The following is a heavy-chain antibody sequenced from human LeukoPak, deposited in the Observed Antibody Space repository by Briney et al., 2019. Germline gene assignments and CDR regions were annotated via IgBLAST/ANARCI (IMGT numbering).Heavy chain of an antibody. Sequence: GGSLRLSCTASGFTFSDFYMSWIRQAPGKGLEWVSYISSSSGTKYYADSVKGRFTISRDNAKNSLYLQMNSLRAEDTALYYCARNYYNMDVWGKGTTVTVSS. CDR2: ISSSSGTK. V-gene: IGHV3-11*04. J-gene: IGHJ6*03. CDR3: ARNYYNMDV. CDR1: GFTFSDFY.